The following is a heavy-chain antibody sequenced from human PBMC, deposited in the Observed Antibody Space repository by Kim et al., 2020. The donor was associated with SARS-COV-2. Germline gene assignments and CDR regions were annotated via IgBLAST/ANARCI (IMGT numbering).Heavy chain of an antibody. D-gene: IGHD3-16*01. V-gene: IGHV3-53*01. CDR1: GFTVGNNY. CDR2: IYSGNST. J-gene: IGHJ4*02. CDR3: VRLGGSY. Sequence: GGSLRLSCAASGFTVGNNYMSWVRQSPGKGLEWVSLIYSGNSTYYADSVKGRFTISRDNSKNTLYLQMNSLRAEDTALYYCVRLGGSYWGQGTLVTVSS.